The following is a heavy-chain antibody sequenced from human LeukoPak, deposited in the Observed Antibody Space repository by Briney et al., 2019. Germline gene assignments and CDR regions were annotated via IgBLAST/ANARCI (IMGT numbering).Heavy chain of an antibody. CDR1: GFTFSSYA. J-gene: IGHJ1*01. D-gene: IGHD3-10*01. CDR2: ISYDGSNK. V-gene: IGHV3-30-3*01. Sequence: TGGSLRLSCAASGFTFSSYAMHWVRQAPGKGLEWVAVISYDGSNKYYADSVKGRFTISRDNSKNTLYLQMNSLRAEDTAVYYCARVGDLGSSHEYFQHWGQGTLVTVSS. CDR3: ARVGDLGSSHEYFQH.